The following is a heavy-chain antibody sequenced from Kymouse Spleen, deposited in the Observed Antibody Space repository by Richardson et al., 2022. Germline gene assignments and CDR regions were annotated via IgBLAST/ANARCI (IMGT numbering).Heavy chain of an antibody. V-gene: IGHV3-13*01. CDR1: GFTFSSYD. CDR3: ARVTGTPGRDYYYGMDV. J-gene: IGHJ6*02. CDR2: IGTAGDT. Sequence: EVQLVESGGGLVQPGGSLRLSCAASGFTFSSYDMHWVRQATGKGLEWVSAIGTAGDTYYPGSVKGRFTISRENAKNSLYLQMNSLRAGDTAVYYCARVTGTPGRDYYYGMDVWGQGTTVTVSS. D-gene: IGHD1-1*01,IGHD1-20*01,IGHD1-7*01.